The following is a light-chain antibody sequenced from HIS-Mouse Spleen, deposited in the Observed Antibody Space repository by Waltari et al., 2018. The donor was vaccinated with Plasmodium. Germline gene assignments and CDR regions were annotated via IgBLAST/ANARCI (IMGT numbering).Light chain of an antibody. Sequence: QSALTQPPSASGSPGQSVTISCTGTSSDVGGYNYVHWYQQHPGKAPKLIIYEVSKRPSGVPGRFSGSKSGNTVSLTVSGLQAEDEADYYCSSYAGSNNYVFGTGTKVTVL. J-gene: IGLJ1*01. CDR2: EVS. CDR1: SSDVGGYNY. CDR3: SSYAGSNNYV. V-gene: IGLV2-8*01.